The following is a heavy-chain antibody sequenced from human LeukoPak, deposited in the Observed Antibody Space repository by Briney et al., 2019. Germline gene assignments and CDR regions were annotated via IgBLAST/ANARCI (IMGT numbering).Heavy chain of an antibody. CDR2: INPNSGGT. J-gene: IGHJ5*02. CDR1: GYTFTGYY. Sequence: ASVKVSCKASGYTFTGYYIHWVRQAPGQGLEWMGRINPNSGGTNYAQKFQGRVTMTRDTSISTAYMELSRLRSDDTAVYYCARSGVVVVPAAITTYWFDPWGQGTLVTVSS. D-gene: IGHD2-2*02. V-gene: IGHV1-2*06. CDR3: ARSGVVVVPAAITTYWFDP.